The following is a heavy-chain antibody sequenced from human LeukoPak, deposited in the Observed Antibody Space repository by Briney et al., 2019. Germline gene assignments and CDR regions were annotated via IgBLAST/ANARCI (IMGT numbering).Heavy chain of an antibody. V-gene: IGHV4-59*08. CDR2: IYYSGST. D-gene: IGHD6-19*01. CDR3: ARHRFRAVAGTTGPSGGPFNP. Sequence: PSETLSLTRTVSGGSISSYYWSWIRQPPGKGLEWIGYIYYSGSTNYNPSLKSRVTISVDTSKNQFSLKLSSVTAADTAVYYCARHRFRAVAGTTGPSGGPFNPWGQRTLVTVSS. CDR1: GGSISSYY. J-gene: IGHJ5*02.